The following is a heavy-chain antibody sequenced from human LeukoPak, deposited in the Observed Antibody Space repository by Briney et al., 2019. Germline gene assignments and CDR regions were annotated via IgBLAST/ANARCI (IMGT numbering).Heavy chain of an antibody. V-gene: IGHV1-46*03. CDR3: AGTKKGYQLLSLFDY. D-gene: IGHD2-2*01. J-gene: IGHJ4*02. Sequence: ASVKVSCKASGSPFTSYYMHWVRQAPGQGLEWMGIINPSGGSTSYAQKFQGRVTITRDTSTSTVYMELSSLRSEDTAVYYCAGTKKGYQLLSLFDYWGQGTLVTVSS. CDR2: INPSGGST. CDR1: GSPFTSYY.